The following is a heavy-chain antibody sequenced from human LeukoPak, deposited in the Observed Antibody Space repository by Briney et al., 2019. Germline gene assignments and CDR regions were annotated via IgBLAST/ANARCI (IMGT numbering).Heavy chain of an antibody. Sequence: PEGSLRLSCSASGFTFSTYAMHWVRQAPGKGLEHVSAVSTSGGSTYYADSVRGRFTISRDNSKNTLYLQMRSLRAEDTAVYYCVKDISLRGYTDYDRFDYWGQGTLVTVSS. CDR3: VKDISLRGYTDYDRFDY. CDR1: GFTFSTYA. V-gene: IGHV3-64D*06. J-gene: IGHJ4*02. D-gene: IGHD5-12*01. CDR2: VSTSGGST.